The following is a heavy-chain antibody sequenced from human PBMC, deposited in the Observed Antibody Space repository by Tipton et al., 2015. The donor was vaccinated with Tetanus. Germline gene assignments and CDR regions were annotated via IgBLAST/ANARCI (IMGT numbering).Heavy chain of an antibody. D-gene: IGHD1-26*01. Sequence: SLRLSCVASGFTFSMFSMNWVRQAPGKGLEWVSYISGSSDSIYYADSVKGRFTISRDNSKNTLYLQMNSLRAEDTAVYYCARARSGSYYLDYWGQGTLVTVSS. CDR3: ARARSGSYYLDY. J-gene: IGHJ4*02. V-gene: IGHV3-48*01. CDR1: GFTFSMFS. CDR2: ISGSSDSI.